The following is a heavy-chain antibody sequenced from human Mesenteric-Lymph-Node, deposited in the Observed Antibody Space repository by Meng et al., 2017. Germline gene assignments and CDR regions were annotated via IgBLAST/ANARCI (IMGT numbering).Heavy chain of an antibody. V-gene: IGHV3-23*01. D-gene: IGHD6-19*01. Sequence: FTSTTPDLTFINYHISWVRQGPGKGPEWVSAIRGGTLNTYYADSVKGRFVVSRDNSENRVYLQMNSLRVEDTAVYYCAKGGPTSGWYFFDYWGQGGLVTVSS. CDR2: IRGGTLNT. CDR1: DLTFINYH. CDR3: AKGGPTSGWYFFDY. J-gene: IGHJ4*02.